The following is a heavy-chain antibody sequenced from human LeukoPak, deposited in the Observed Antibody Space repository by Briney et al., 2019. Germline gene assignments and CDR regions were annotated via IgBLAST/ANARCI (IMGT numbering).Heavy chain of an antibody. CDR3: AELGITMIGGV. CDR1: GFTFSSYS. Sequence: GGSLRLSCAASGFTFSSYSMNWVRQAPGKGLEWVSYISSSSSTIYYADSVKGRFTISRGNAKNSLYLQTNSLRAEDTAVYYCAELGITMIGGVWGKGTTVTISS. D-gene: IGHD3-10*02. J-gene: IGHJ6*04. CDR2: ISSSSSTI. V-gene: IGHV3-48*01.